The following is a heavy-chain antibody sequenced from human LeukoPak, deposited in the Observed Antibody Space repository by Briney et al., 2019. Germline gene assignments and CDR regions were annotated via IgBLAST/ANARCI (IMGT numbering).Heavy chain of an antibody. Sequence: PSETLSLTCAVSGYSISSGYYWGWIRQPPGKGLEWIGSIYHSGSTYYNPSLKSRVTISVDTSKNQFSLKLSSVTAAGTAVYYCASIAAAGYRFDYWGQGTLVTVSS. V-gene: IGHV4-38-2*01. CDR3: ASIAAAGYRFDY. D-gene: IGHD6-13*01. J-gene: IGHJ4*02. CDR1: GYSISSGYY. CDR2: IYHSGST.